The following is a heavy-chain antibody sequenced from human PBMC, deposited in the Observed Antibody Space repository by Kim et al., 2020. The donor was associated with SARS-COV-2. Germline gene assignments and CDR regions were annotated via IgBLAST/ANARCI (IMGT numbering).Heavy chain of an antibody. V-gene: IGHV1-24*01. CDR3: ATGTPLKDIVVVPAARFYYCGMDG. CDR1: GYTLTELS. Sequence: ASVKVSCKVSGYTLTELSMHWVRQAPGKGLEWMGGFDPEDGETIYAQKFQGRVTMTEDTSTDTAYMELSSLRSEDTSVYYCATGTPLKDIVVVPAARFYYCGMDGWGQGTTVTVSS. J-gene: IGHJ6*02. CDR2: FDPEDGET. D-gene: IGHD2-2*01.